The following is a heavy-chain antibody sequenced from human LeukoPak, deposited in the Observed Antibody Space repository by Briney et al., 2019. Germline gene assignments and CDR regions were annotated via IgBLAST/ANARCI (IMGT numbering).Heavy chain of an antibody. V-gene: IGHV3-21*01. Sequence: GGSLRLSCAASGFTFSSCNMNWVRQAPGKGLEWVSSISSRGNYIYYADSLKGRFTISRDNAKNTLYLQMNSLSADDTAVYYCVREPYCSGGSCYTSGFDCWGQGTLVTVSS. CDR3: VREPYCSGGSCYTSGFDC. CDR2: ISSRGNYI. D-gene: IGHD2-15*01. CDR1: GFTFSSCN. J-gene: IGHJ4*02.